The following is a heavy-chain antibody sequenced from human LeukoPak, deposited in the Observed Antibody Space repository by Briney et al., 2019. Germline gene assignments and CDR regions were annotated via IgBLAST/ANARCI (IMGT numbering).Heavy chain of an antibody. Sequence: GASVKVSCKASGYTFTSYYMHWVRQAPGQGLEWMGIINPSGGSTSYAQKFQGRVTMTRDMSTSTVYMELSSLRSEDTAVYYCARDGGRNWFDPWGHGTLVTVSS. CDR3: ARDGGRNWFDP. V-gene: IGHV1-46*01. D-gene: IGHD1-26*01. CDR1: GYTFTSYY. CDR2: INPSGGST. J-gene: IGHJ5*02.